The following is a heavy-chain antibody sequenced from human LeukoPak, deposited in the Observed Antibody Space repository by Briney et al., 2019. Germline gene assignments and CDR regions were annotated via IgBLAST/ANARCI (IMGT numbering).Heavy chain of an antibody. D-gene: IGHD6-6*01. J-gene: IGHJ4*02. Sequence: RGSLRLSSAASGFSFSSYSMNWVRQAPGKGLQWVSYISSSSSTIYYADSVKGRLTISRDNAKNSLYLQVNSLRAEDTAIYYCARELAGRGAQWGEGTLVTLSS. CDR1: GFSFSSYS. CDR2: ISSSSSTI. CDR3: ARELAGRGAQ. V-gene: IGHV3-48*04.